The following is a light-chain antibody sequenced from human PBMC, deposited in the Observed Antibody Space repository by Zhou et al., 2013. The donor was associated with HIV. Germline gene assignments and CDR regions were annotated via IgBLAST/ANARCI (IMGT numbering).Light chain of an antibody. CDR3: LQHNSYPYS. Sequence: DIQMTQSPSSLSASVGDRVTITCQASQDITNYLNWYQQKPGKAPKLLIYDASNLETGVPSRFSASGSGADFTFTISSLQPEDIATYYCLQHNSYPYSFGQGTKLEIK. V-gene: IGKV1-33*01. CDR1: QDITNY. CDR2: DAS. J-gene: IGKJ2*03.